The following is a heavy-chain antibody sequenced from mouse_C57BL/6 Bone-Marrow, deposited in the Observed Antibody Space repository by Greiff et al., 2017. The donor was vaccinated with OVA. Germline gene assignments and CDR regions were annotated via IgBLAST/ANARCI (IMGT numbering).Heavy chain of an antibody. CDR3: AREGIYYYGSRYCDV. CDR1: GYAFSSYW. Sequence: QVQLQQSGPELVKPGASVKISCKASGYAFSSYWLNWVKQRPGKGLEWIGRIYPGDGDTNYNGKFKGTATLTADKSSSPAYMQLSSLTSEDSAVYCCAREGIYYYGSRYCDVWGTGTTVTVSS. CDR2: IYPGDGDT. J-gene: IGHJ1*03. D-gene: IGHD1-1*01. V-gene: IGHV1-82*01.